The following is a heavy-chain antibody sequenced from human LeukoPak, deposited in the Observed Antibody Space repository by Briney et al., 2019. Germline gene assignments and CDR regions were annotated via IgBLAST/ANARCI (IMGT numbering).Heavy chain of an antibody. V-gene: IGHV3-23*01. CDR3: AKDLDIVATITGN. CDR2: VSGSGGST. D-gene: IGHD5-12*01. CDR1: GFTFSSYA. J-gene: IGHJ4*02. Sequence: GGSLRLSCAASGFTFSSYAMSWVRQAPGKGLEWVSGVSGSGGSTYYADSVKGRFTISRDNSKNTLYLQMKNLRAEDTAVYYCAKDLDIVATITGNWGQGTLVTVSS.